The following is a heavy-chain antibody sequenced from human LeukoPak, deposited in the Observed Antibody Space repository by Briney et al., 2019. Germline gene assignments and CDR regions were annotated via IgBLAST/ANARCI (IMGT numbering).Heavy chain of an antibody. D-gene: IGHD3-22*01. CDR3: ARDRYYDSSGYYIPCYYYYYYGMDV. Sequence: ASVKVSCKASGYTSTSYAMHWVRQAPGQRLEWMGWINAGNGNTKYSQKLQGRVTMTTDTSTSTAYMELRSLRSDDTAVYYCARDRYYDSSGYYIPCYYYYYYGMDVWGQGTTVTVSS. J-gene: IGHJ6*02. CDR2: INAGNGNT. CDR1: GYTSTSYA. V-gene: IGHV1-3*01.